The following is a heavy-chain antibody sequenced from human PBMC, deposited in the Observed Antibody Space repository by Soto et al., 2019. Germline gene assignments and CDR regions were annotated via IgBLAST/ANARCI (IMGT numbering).Heavy chain of an antibody. J-gene: IGHJ3*02. Sequence: SVKVSCKASGGTFSSYTISWVRQAPGQGLEWMGRIIPILGIANYAQKFQGRVTITADKSTSTAYMELSSLRSEDTAVYYCAGEIVVPAAMREYVAFDIWGQGTMVTVSS. CDR2: IIPILGIA. D-gene: IGHD2-2*01. V-gene: IGHV1-69*02. CDR3: AGEIVVPAAMREYVAFDI. CDR1: GGTFSSYT.